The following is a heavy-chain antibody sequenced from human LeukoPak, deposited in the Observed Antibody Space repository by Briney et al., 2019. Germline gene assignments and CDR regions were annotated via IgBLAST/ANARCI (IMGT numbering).Heavy chain of an antibody. V-gene: IGHV1-46*01. CDR2: INPSGGST. J-gene: IGHJ6*03. CDR3: ARVPGVVGATPAHYYYYYMDV. CDR1: GYTFTSYY. D-gene: IGHD1-26*01. Sequence: ASVKVSCKASGYTFTSYYMHWVRQAPGQGLEWMGIINPSGGSTSYAQKFQGRVTITADKSTSTAYMELSSLRSEDTAVYYCARVPGVVGATPAHYYYYYMDVWGKGTTATVSS.